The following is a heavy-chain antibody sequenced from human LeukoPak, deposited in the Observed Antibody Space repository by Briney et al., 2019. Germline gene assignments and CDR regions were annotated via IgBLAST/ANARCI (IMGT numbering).Heavy chain of an antibody. CDR2: INPNSGGT. Sequence: ASVKVSCKTSGYSFTSYGISWVRQAPGQGLEWMGWINPNSGGTNYAQKFQGRVTMTRDTSISTAYMELSRLRSDDTAVYYCARRPMYYYGSDYWGQGTLVTVSS. CDR1: GYSFTSYG. V-gene: IGHV1-2*02. D-gene: IGHD3-10*01. CDR3: ARRPMYYYGSDY. J-gene: IGHJ4*02.